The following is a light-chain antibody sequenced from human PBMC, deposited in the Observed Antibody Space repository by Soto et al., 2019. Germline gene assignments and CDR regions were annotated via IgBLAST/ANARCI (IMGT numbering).Light chain of an antibody. CDR1: QSVSSY. Sequence: EIVLTQSPATLSLSPGERATLSCRASQSVSSYLAWYQQKPGQAPRLLIYDASNRATGIPARSSGSGSGTDFTLTISSLEPEDFAVYYCQQRSNWQLTFGGGTKVDIK. V-gene: IGKV3-11*01. CDR3: QQRSNWQLT. CDR2: DAS. J-gene: IGKJ4*01.